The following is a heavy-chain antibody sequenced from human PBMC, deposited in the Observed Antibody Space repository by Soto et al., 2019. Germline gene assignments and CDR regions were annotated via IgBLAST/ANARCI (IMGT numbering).Heavy chain of an antibody. V-gene: IGHV4-39*01. D-gene: IGHD6-6*01. Sequence: QLQMQESGPGLLKPSETLSLTCSVSGAFISSGAFYLGWFRQPPGKGLEWIGSLSHSGRTFYNASLRSRVEISVETLQFSLRLNSLSAADTAIYYCGRGDFPAVVDYWVRGSLVTVSS. CDR3: GRGDFPAVVDY. J-gene: IGHJ4*02. CDR1: GAFISSGAFY. CDR2: LSHSGRT.